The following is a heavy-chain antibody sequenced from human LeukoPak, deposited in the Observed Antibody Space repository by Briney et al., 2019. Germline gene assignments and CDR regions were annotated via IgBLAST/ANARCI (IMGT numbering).Heavy chain of an antibody. CDR1: GGSISSYY. Sequence: SETLSLTRTVSGGSISSYYWSWIRQPAGKGLEWIGRIYTSGSTNYNPSLKSRVTMSVDTSKNQFSLKLSSVTAADTAVYYCARETYSTSNYYYYYGMDVWGQGTTVTVSS. CDR2: IYTSGST. J-gene: IGHJ6*02. CDR3: ARETYSTSNYYYYYGMDV. D-gene: IGHD6-6*01. V-gene: IGHV4-4*07.